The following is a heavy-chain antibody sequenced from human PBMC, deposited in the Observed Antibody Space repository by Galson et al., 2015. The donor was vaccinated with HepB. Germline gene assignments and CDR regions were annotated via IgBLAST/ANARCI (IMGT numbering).Heavy chain of an antibody. Sequence: TLSLTCTVSGGSISSGGYYWSWIRQHPGKGLEWIGYIYYSGSTYYNPSLKSRVTISVDTSKNQFSLKLSSVTAADTAVYYCARSWGGSYLYYFDYWGQGTLVTVSS. D-gene: IGHD1-26*01. J-gene: IGHJ4*02. CDR2: IYYSGST. V-gene: IGHV4-31*03. CDR3: ARSWGGSYLYYFDY. CDR1: GGSISSGGYY.